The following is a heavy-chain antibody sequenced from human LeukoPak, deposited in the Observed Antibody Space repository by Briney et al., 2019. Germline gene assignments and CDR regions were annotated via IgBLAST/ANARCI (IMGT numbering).Heavy chain of an antibody. D-gene: IGHD3-10*01. J-gene: IGHJ4*02. V-gene: IGHV3-30-3*01. CDR2: ISYDGTNK. Sequence: PGRSLRLSCAASGFTFNSYTIHWIRQAPGKRRDWVAVISYDGTNKFYADSVKRRFTISRDNSKNTLYLQMNSLRSEDTAVYYCATVPVQMRFGDFDYWGQGTLVTVSS. CDR3: ATVPVQMRFGDFDY. CDR1: GFTFNSYT.